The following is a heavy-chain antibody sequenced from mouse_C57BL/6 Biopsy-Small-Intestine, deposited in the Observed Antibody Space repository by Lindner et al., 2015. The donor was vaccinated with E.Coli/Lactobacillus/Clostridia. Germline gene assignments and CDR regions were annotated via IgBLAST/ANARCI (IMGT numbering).Heavy chain of an antibody. CDR1: GFNIKDDY. Sequence: VQLQESGAELVRPGASVKLSCTASGFNIKDDYMHWVKQRPEQGLEWIGRIDPANGNTKYAPKFQDKATITADTSSNTAYLQLSSLASEDTAVYYCARKAAYWGQGTLVTVSA. J-gene: IGHJ3*01. V-gene: IGHV14-3*01. CDR3: ARKAAY. CDR2: IDPANGNT.